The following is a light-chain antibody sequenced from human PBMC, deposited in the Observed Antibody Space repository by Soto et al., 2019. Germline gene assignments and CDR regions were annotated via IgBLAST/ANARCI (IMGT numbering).Light chain of an antibody. Sequence: EIVMTQSPATLSVSPGASATLSCRASQSVSTNLAWYQQKPGQVPRLLISGASTRATGIPARFSGSGSGTELTLTISSLQSEDFAVYYCQQYNNWLPALTFGGGTKVDIK. V-gene: IGKV3-15*01. J-gene: IGKJ4*01. CDR3: QQYNNWLPALT. CDR1: QSVSTN. CDR2: GAS.